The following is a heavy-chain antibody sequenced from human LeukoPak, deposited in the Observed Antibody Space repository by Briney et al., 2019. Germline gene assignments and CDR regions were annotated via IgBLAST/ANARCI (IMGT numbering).Heavy chain of an antibody. CDR2: IYHSGST. V-gene: IGHV4-38-2*02. Sequence: SETLSLTCTVSGYSISSGYYWGWIRQPPGKGLEWIGSIYHSGSTYYNPSLKSRVTISVDTSKNQFSLKLSSVTAADTAVYYCARVLVPAAISHDYWGQGTLLTVSS. J-gene: IGHJ4*02. CDR3: ARVLVPAAISHDY. D-gene: IGHD2-2*02. CDR1: GYSISSGYY.